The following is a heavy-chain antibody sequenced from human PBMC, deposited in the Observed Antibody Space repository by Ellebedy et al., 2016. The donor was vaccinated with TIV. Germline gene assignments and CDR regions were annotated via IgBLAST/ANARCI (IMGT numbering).Heavy chain of an antibody. CDR3: ARAHTYYFYYMGV. Sequence: ASVKVSXKTSGGTFSSYAASWVRQAPGQGLEWMGGIIGMFGTTTYAQKFQGRITVSADESTSTAYMELTSLRSDDTAVYYCARAHTYYFYYMGVWGKGTTVTVSS. V-gene: IGHV1-69*13. CDR1: GGTFSSYA. J-gene: IGHJ6*03. CDR2: IIGMFGTT.